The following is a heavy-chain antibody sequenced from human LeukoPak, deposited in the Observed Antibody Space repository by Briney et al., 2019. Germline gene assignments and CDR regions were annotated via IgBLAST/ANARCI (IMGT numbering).Heavy chain of an antibody. Sequence: ASVKVSCKASGYTFTGYYMHWVRQAPGQGLEWMGWINPNSGGTNYAQKFHGRVTMTRDMSTSTVYMELSSLRSEDTAMYYCARALPHRRLMDTTMNQHWFDPWGQGTLVTVSS. CDR3: ARALPHRRLMDTTMNQHWFDP. J-gene: IGHJ5*02. CDR1: GYTFTGYY. CDR2: INPNSGGT. D-gene: IGHD5-18*01. V-gene: IGHV1-2*02.